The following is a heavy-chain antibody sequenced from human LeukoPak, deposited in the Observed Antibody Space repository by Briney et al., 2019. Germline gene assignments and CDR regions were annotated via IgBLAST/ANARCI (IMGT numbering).Heavy chain of an antibody. V-gene: IGHV4-39*07. CDR1: GGSISSSSYY. Sequence: SETLSLTCTVSGGSISSSSYYWGWIRQPPGKGLEWIGSIYYSGSTYYNPSLKSRVTISVDTSKNQFSLKLSSVTAADTAVCYCAREGGYSSGWYYYFDYWGQGTLVTVSS. J-gene: IGHJ4*02. D-gene: IGHD6-19*01. CDR3: AREGGYSSGWYYYFDY. CDR2: IYYSGST.